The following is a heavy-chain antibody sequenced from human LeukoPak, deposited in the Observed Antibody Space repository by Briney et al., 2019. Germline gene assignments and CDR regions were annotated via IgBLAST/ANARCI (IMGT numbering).Heavy chain of an antibody. D-gene: IGHD6-13*01. J-gene: IGHJ2*01. CDR3: ARRENPGIAAAYWYFDL. Sequence: SETLSLTCTVSGGSISSSSYYWGWIRQPPGKGLEWIGSIYYSGSTYYNPFLKSRVTISVDTSKNQFSLELSSVTAADTAVYYCARRENPGIAAAYWYFDLWGRGTLVTVSS. CDR1: GGSISSSSYY. V-gene: IGHV4-39*01. CDR2: IYYSGST.